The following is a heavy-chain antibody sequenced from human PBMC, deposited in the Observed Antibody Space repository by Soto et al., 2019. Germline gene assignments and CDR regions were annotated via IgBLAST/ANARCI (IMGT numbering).Heavy chain of an antibody. CDR1: GYSFNNYW. J-gene: IGHJ6*02. V-gene: IGHV5-51*01. CDR2: IYPDDSDT. Sequence: EVHLVQSGAEVKTPGESLKISCQGSGYSFNNYWLGWVRQVPGKGLEWMGFIYPDDSDTRYSPSFEGQVTMSSDKSINTAYLEWSSLEASDTATYYCARQGEDIYVAAAGNYYYNGMDVWGQGTTVTVSS. D-gene: IGHD3-10*01. CDR3: ARQGEDIYVAAAGNYYYNGMDV.